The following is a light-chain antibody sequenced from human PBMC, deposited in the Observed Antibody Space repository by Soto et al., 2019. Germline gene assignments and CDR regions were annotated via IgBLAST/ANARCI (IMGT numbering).Light chain of an antibody. CDR1: QSISSW. CDR3: QKYNSSSWT. J-gene: IGKJ1*01. CDR2: KAS. Sequence: DIQRTQSSSSIFASVGVRDTTTCSASQSISSWLAWYQQKPGKAPKLLIYKASSLESGVPSRFSGSGSGTEFTLTISSLQPDDGATYYGQKYNSSSWTFGQGTPVDIK. V-gene: IGKV1-5*03.